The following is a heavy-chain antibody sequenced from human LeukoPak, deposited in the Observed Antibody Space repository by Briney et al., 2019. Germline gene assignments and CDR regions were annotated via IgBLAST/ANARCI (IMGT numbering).Heavy chain of an antibody. CDR3: ARVQKSAGSVAGPFDY. V-gene: IGHV1-69*04. D-gene: IGHD6-19*01. J-gene: IGHJ4*02. Sequence: RASVKVSRKASGGTFSSYAISWVRQAPGQGLEWMGRIIPILGIANYAQKFQGRVTITADKSTSTAYMELSSLRSEDTAVYYCARVQKSAGSVAGPFDYWGQGTLVTVSS. CDR1: GGTFSSYA. CDR2: IIPILGIA.